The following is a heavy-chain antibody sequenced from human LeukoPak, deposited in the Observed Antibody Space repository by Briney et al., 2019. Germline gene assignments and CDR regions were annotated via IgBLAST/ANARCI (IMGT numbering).Heavy chain of an antibody. J-gene: IGHJ3*02. CDR1: GGSFSGYY. CDR3: ARRLVGTSVLNDAFDI. D-gene: IGHD2-15*01. Sequence: PSETLSLTCAVYGGSFSGYYWSWIRQPPGKGLEWIGSIYYSGSTYYNPSLKSRVTISVDTYKNQFSLKLSSVTAADTAVYYCARRLVGTSVLNDAFDIWGQGTMVTVSS. V-gene: IGHV4-34*01. CDR2: IYYSGST.